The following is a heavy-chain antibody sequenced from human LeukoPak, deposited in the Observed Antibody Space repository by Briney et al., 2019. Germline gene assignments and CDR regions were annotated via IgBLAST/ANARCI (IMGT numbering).Heavy chain of an antibody. D-gene: IGHD6-13*01. Sequence: GASVKVSCKASGYTFTGYYMHWVRQAPGQGLEWMGIINPSGGSTSYAQKFQGRVTMTRDTSTSTVYMELSSLRSEDTAVYYCARGGAAAGSRRNWFDPWGQGTLVTVSS. V-gene: IGHV1-46*01. CDR2: INPSGGST. CDR1: GYTFTGYY. CDR3: ARGGAAAGSRRNWFDP. J-gene: IGHJ5*02.